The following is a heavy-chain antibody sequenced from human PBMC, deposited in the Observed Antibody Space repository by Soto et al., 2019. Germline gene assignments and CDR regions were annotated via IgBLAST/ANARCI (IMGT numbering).Heavy chain of an antibody. J-gene: IGHJ4*02. V-gene: IGHV3-9*01. Sequence: PGGSLRLSCAASGFTFDDYAMHWVRQAPGKGLEWVSGISWNSGSIGYADSVKGRFTISRDNAKNSLYLQMNSLRAEDTALYYCAKDVALEQWLGYYFDYWGQGTLVTVSS. CDR1: GFTFDDYA. CDR2: ISWNSGSI. CDR3: AKDVALEQWLGYYFDY. D-gene: IGHD6-19*01.